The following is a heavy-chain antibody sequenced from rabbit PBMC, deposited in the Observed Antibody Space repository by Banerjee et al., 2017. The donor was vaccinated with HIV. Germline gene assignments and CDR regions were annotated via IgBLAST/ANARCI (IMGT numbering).Heavy chain of an antibody. D-gene: IGHD8-1*01. CDR1: GFSFSDRDV. V-gene: IGHV1S45*01. Sequence: QEQLEESGGGLVKPEGSLTLTCKGSGFSFSDRDVMCWVRQAPGKGLEWIACINTATGKAVYASWAKGRFTISKTSSTTVTLQVTSLTAADTATYFCTRDAGSGHYIDGYFNLRGPGTLVTVS. CDR3: TRDAGSGHYIDGYFNL. CDR2: INTATGKA. J-gene: IGHJ4*01.